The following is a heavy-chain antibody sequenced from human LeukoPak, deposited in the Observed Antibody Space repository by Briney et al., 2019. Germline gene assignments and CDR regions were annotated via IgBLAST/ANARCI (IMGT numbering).Heavy chain of an antibody. CDR1: GFTFDDYG. V-gene: IGHV3-7*03. D-gene: IGHD2-15*01. Sequence: GGSLRLSCAASGFTFDDYGMSWVRQAPGKGLEWVANIKQDGSEKYYVDSVKGRFTISRDNAKNSLYLQMNSLRPEDAAVYYCAKAPVTTCRGAFCYPFDYWGLGTLVTVSS. J-gene: IGHJ4*02. CDR2: IKQDGSEK. CDR3: AKAPVTTCRGAFCYPFDY.